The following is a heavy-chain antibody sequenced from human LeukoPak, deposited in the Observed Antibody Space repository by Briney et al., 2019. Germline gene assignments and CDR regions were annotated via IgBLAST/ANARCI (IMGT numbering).Heavy chain of an antibody. Sequence: ASVKVSCKASGYTFTSYGISWVRQAPGQGLEWMGWISAYNGNTNYAQKLQGRVTMTTDTPTSTAYMELRSLRSDDTAVYYCARDFHPPKNCSGGSCYGEGFDYWGQGTLVTVSS. CDR1: GYTFTSYG. CDR2: ISAYNGNT. J-gene: IGHJ4*02. V-gene: IGHV1-18*01. CDR3: ARDFHPPKNCSGGSCYGEGFDY. D-gene: IGHD2-15*01.